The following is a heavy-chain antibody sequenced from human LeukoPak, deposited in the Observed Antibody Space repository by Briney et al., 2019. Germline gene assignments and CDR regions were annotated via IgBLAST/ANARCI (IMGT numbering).Heavy chain of an antibody. J-gene: IGHJ4*02. CDR2: INPSGGTT. CDR3: AKFAVHRRIAVTGQFGLDY. CDR1: RGTFSSSA. Sequence: ASVKVSCKASRGTFSSSAISWVRQAPGQGLEWMGIINPSGGTTNYAQKFQGRVTMTRDTSTSTVYMELSSLRSEDTAVYYCAKFAVHRRIAVTGQFGLDYWGRGTLVTVSS. D-gene: IGHD6-19*01. V-gene: IGHV1-46*01.